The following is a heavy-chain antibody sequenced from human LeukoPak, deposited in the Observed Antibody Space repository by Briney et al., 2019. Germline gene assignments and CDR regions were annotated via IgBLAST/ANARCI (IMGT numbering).Heavy chain of an antibody. V-gene: IGHV1-2*02. CDR2: INGNSGGT. J-gene: IGHJ4*02. CDR3: ARDTAPDYGGNSGPYFDY. CDR1: GFTFTGYY. D-gene: IGHD4-23*01. Sequence: ASVKVSCKASGFTFTGYYMHWVRQAPGQGLEWMGWINGNSGGTNYAQKFQGRVTMTRDTSINTAYMELSSLRSEDTAVYYCARDTAPDYGGNSGPYFDYWGQGTLVTVSS.